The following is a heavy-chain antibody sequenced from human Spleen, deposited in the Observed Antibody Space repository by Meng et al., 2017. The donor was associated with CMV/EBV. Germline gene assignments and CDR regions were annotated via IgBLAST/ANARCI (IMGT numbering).Heavy chain of an antibody. CDR1: GLSVRDDY. CDR2: ISGSGAVT. D-gene: IGHD3-10*01. J-gene: IGHJ5*02. V-gene: IGHV3-23*01. Sequence: GESLKISCAASGLSVRDDYMSWVRLAPGKGLEWVSAISGSGAVTYYANSVKGRFTISRDNSKNTLYLQMNSLRAEDTAVYYCAKELEGRLKYNWFDPWGQGTLVTVSS. CDR3: AKELEGRLKYNWFDP.